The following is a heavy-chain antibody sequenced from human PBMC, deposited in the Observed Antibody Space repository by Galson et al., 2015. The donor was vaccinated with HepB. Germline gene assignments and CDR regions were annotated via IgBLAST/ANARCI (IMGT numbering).Heavy chain of an antibody. Sequence: SLRLSCAVSGFTFSRYAMHWVRQAPGKGLEWVAVISYDGSNNYYADSVKGRFTISRDNSKNTLYLQMNRLRTEDTAVYYCASLYAGLSRFDSWGQGTLVTVSS. V-gene: IGHV3-30-3*01. D-gene: IGHD2-8*01. CDR2: ISYDGSNN. CDR1: GFTFSRYA. CDR3: ASLYAGLSRFDS. J-gene: IGHJ4*02.